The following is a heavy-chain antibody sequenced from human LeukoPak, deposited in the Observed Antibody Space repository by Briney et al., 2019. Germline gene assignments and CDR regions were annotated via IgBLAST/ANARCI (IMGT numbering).Heavy chain of an antibody. D-gene: IGHD2-15*01. CDR1: GYTFTSYY. CDR2: INPSGGST. J-gene: IGHJ3*02. V-gene: IGHV1-46*01. Sequence: ASVKVSCKASGYTFTSYYMHWVRQAPGQGLEWMGIINPSGGSTSYAQKFQGRVTMTRDTSTSTVYMELSSLRFEDTAVYYCARAQSRGCSGGSCYDAFDIWGQGTMVTVSS. CDR3: ARAQSRGCSGGSCYDAFDI.